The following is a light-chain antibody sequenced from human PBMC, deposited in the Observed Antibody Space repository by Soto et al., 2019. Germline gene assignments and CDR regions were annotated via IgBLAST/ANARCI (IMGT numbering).Light chain of an antibody. CDR3: QKYNSARET. CDR1: QDINNN. V-gene: IGKV1-27*01. CDR2: AAS. Sequence: DMQMTQSPSSLSASIGDRVTITCRASQDINNNLAWYRQKPGKVPKVLIYAASTLQSGVPSRFSGSGSGTDFTLTISSLQPEDVATYYCQKYNSARETFGPGTKVDI. J-gene: IGKJ3*01.